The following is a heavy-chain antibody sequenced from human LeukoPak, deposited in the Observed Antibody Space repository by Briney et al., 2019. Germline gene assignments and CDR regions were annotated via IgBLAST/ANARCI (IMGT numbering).Heavy chain of an antibody. CDR3: ARVGLGYCSSTSCYTEGDGAFDI. V-gene: IGHV3-11*04. J-gene: IGHJ3*02. D-gene: IGHD2-2*02. Sequence: GGSLRLSCAASGFTFSDYYMSWIRQAPGKGLEWVSYISSSSSTIYYADSVKGRFTISRDNAKNSLYLQMNSLRAEDTAVYYCARVGLGYCSSTSCYTEGDGAFDIWGQGTMVTVSS. CDR1: GFTFSDYY. CDR2: ISSSSSTI.